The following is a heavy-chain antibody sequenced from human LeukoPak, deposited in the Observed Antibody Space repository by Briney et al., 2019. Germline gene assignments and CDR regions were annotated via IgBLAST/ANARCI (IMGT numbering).Heavy chain of an antibody. J-gene: IGHJ4*02. CDR2: ISAYNGNT. Sequence: ASVKVSCKASGYTFTNYGISWVRQAPGQGLESMGWISAYNGNTNYAQKLQGRVTMTTDTSTSTAYMELRSLRSDDTAVYYCARTFRRLVGPAAKEPSDSEFDYWGQGTLVTVSS. D-gene: IGHD2-2*01. CDR3: ARTFRRLVGPAAKEPSDSEFDY. V-gene: IGHV1-18*01. CDR1: GYTFTNYG.